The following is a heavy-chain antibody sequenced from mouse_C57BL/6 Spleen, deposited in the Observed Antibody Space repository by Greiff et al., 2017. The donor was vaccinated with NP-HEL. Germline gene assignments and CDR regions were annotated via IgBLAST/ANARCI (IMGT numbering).Heavy chain of an antibody. CDR1: GFSLTSYG. J-gene: IGHJ4*01. V-gene: IGHV2-2*01. D-gene: IGHD1-1*01. CDR3: ARGDYYGSKDYAMDY. Sequence: QVQLQQPGPGLVQPSQSLSITCTVSGFSLTSYGVHWVRQSPGKGLEWLGVIWSGGSTDYNAAFISSLSISMDNSKSQVFFKMNSLQSDDTAIYYCARGDYYGSKDYAMDYWGQGTSVTVSS. CDR2: IWSGGST.